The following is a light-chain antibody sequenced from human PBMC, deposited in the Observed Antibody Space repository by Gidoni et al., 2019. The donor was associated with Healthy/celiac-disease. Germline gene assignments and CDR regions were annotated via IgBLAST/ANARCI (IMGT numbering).Light chain of an antibody. V-gene: IGKV1-39*01. CDR1: QSISSY. CDR3: QQSYSTPFT. Sequence: DIQMTQSPSSLSASVGDRVTITCRGSQSISSYLNWYQQKPGKAPKLLIYAASSLASGLPPRFSGSGSGTDFTLTISSLQPEDFATYYCQQSYSTPFTFGPGTKVDIK. J-gene: IGKJ3*01. CDR2: AAS.